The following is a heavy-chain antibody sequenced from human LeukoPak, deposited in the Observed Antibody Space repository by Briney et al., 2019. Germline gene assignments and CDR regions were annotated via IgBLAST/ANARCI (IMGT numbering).Heavy chain of an antibody. D-gene: IGHD1-26*01. Sequence: PSETLSLTCTVSGGSISSSNYYWGWIRQPPGKGLEWIGSIYYSGNTYYNPSLKSRVTISVDTFKNQFSLRLSSVTAADTAVYYCARRARGTYLHYFDYWGQGTLVSVSS. V-gene: IGHV4-39*01. CDR1: GGSISSSNYY. CDR3: ARRARGTYLHYFDY. J-gene: IGHJ4*02. CDR2: IYYSGNT.